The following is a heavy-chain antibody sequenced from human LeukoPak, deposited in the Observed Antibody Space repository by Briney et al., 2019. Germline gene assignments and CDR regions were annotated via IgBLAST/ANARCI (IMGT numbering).Heavy chain of an antibody. CDR3: ARRLDGSGWYDDY. J-gene: IGHJ4*02. V-gene: IGHV4-34*01. CDR1: GGSFSGYY. CDR2: INHSGST. Sequence: SETLSLTCAVYGGSFSGYYWSWIRQPPGKGPEWIGEINHSGSTNYNPSLKSRVTISVDTSKNQFSLKLSSVTAADTAVYYCARRLDGSGWYDDYWGQGTLVTVSS. D-gene: IGHD6-19*01.